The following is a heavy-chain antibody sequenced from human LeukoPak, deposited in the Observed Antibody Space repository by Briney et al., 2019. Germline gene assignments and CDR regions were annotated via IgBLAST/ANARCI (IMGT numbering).Heavy chain of an antibody. CDR2: ISYSGTT. CDR3: ARDPDFWSGYYNFDY. Sequence: SETLSLTCTVSGGSISSSSYYWGWIRQPPGKGLVWIGSISYSGTTYYNPSLKSRLTMSVDTSKNQFSLKLSSVTAADTAVYHCARDPDFWSGYYNFDYWGQGTLVTVSS. CDR1: GGSISSSSYY. J-gene: IGHJ4*02. V-gene: IGHV4-39*07. D-gene: IGHD3-3*01.